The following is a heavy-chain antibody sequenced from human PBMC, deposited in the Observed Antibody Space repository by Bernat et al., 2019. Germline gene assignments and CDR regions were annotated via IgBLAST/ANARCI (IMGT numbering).Heavy chain of an antibody. CDR2: ISYDGSNK. J-gene: IGHJ4*02. Sequence: QVQLVESGGGVVQPGRSLRLSCAASGFTLSSYGMHWVRQAPGKGLEWVAVISYDGSNKYYADSVKGRFTISRDNSKNTLYLQMNSLRAEDTAVYYCTGDFDYWGQGTLVTVSS. CDR3: TGDFDY. V-gene: IGHV3-30*03. CDR1: GFTLSSYG.